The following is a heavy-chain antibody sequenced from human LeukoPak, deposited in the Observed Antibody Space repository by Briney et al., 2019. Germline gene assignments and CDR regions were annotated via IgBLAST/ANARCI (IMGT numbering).Heavy chain of an antibody. CDR3: ARAYSSSWYRLDY. V-gene: IGHV3-30*03. J-gene: IGHJ4*02. Sequence: SGGSLRLSCAASGFTFSSYGLHWVRQAPGKGLEWVAVISYDGSNKYYVDSVKGRFTISRDNSKNTLYLQMNSLRAEDTAVYYCARAYSSSWYRLDYWGQGTLVTVSS. D-gene: IGHD6-13*01. CDR2: ISYDGSNK. CDR1: GFTFSSYG.